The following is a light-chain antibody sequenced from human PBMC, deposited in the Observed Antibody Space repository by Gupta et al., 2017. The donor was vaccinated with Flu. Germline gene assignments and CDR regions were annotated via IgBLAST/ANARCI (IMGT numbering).Light chain of an antibody. J-gene: IGKJ2*01. V-gene: IGKV2D-30*01. CDR1: QSLVSSDGNTY. Sequence: CRSTQSLVSSDGNTYLHWFQQRQGPSQRRLIYKVSTWDSAIPDRFSGSGSGTDIELTLSRVEAEAIGTSFCIQAPHWTPYAFGPGTKLDLK. CDR2: KVS. CDR3: IQAPHWTPYA.